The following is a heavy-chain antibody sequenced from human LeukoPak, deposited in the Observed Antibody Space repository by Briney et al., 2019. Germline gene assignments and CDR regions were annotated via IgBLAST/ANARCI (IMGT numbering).Heavy chain of an antibody. D-gene: IGHD3-10*02. J-gene: IGHJ4*02. Sequence: GGSLRLSCAASGFTFSSYGMHWVRQAPGKGLEWVAVISYDGSNKYYADSVKGRFTISRDNSKNTLYLQMNSLRAEDTAVYYCAKARHCSGSPPGYWGQGTMVTVCS. CDR1: GFTFSSYG. CDR3: AKARHCSGSPPGY. CDR2: ISYDGSNK. V-gene: IGHV3-30*18.